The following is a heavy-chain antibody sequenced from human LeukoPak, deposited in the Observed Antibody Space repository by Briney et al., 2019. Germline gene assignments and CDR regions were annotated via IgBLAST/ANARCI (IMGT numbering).Heavy chain of an antibody. CDR1: GFTFSSYW. D-gene: IGHD3-10*01. Sequence: PGGSLRLSCAASGFTFSSYWMSWVRQAPGKGLEWVANIKQGGSEKYYVDSVKGRFTISRDNAMSSLYLQMNSLRAEDTAFYYCARDYGSGSYYNGIDYWGQGTLVSVSS. CDR2: IKQGGSEK. J-gene: IGHJ4*02. V-gene: IGHV3-7*04. CDR3: ARDYGSGSYYNGIDY.